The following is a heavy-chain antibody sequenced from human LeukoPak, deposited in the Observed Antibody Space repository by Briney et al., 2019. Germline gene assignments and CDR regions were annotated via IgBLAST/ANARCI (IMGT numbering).Heavy chain of an antibody. CDR3: ARDRYSGSYPLDY. CDR2: ISSSGSTI. V-gene: IGHV3-48*03. Sequence: GGSLRLSCAASGFSFSSYEMNWVRQAPGKGLEWVSYISSSGSTIYYADSVKVRFTISRDNAKNSLYLQMNSLRVEDTAVYYCARDRYSGSYPLDYWGQGTLVTVSS. CDR1: GFSFSSYE. J-gene: IGHJ4*02. D-gene: IGHD1-26*01.